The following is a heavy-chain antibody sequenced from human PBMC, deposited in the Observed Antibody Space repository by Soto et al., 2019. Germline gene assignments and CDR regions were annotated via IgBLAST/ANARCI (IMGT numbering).Heavy chain of an antibody. CDR1: GYIFTYYY. Sequence: ASVKVSCKASGYIFTYYYMHWVRQAPGQGLEWMGWINPNSGGTNYAQKFQGRVTMTRDTSISTAYMELSRLRSDDTAVYYCARGSGYYDSTGYYPDAFDIWGQGTMVTVS. CDR3: ARGSGYYDSTGYYPDAFDI. D-gene: IGHD3-22*01. CDR2: INPNSGGT. J-gene: IGHJ3*02. V-gene: IGHV1-2*02.